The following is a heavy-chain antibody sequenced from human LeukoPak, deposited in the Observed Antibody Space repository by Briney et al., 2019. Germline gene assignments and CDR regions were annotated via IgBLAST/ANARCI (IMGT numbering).Heavy chain of an antibody. D-gene: IGHD3-9*01. J-gene: IGHJ6*02. CDR1: GYTFTSYD. CDR3: ARGRTYYDILTGSNYYYYGMDV. CDR2: MNPNSGNT. Sequence: ASVKDSCKASGYTFTSYDINWVRQATGQGLEWMGWMNPNSGNTGYAQKFQGRVTMTRNTSISTAYMELSSLRSEDTAVYYCARGRTYYDILTGSNYYYYGMDVWGQGTTVTVSS. V-gene: IGHV1-8*01.